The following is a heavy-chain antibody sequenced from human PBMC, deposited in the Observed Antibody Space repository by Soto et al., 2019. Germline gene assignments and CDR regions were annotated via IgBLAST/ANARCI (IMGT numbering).Heavy chain of an antibody. Sequence: PSETLSLTSTVSGGSIRSYYWSWIRQPPGKGLEWIGYIYYSGSTNYNPSLKSRFTISRDSSKNTVSLEMTSLRAEDTAVYYCAKGGRQWLVTSDFNYWGQGALVTVSS. J-gene: IGHJ4*02. CDR3: AKGGRQWLVTSDFNY. CDR1: GGSIRSYY. CDR2: IYYSGST. V-gene: IGHV4-59*01. D-gene: IGHD6-19*01.